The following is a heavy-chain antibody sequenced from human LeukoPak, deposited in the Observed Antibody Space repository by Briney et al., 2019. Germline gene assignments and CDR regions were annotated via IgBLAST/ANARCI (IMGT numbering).Heavy chain of an antibody. J-gene: IGHJ6*03. V-gene: IGHV3-21*01. CDR2: ISSSSSYI. Sequence: PGGSLRLSCAASGFTFSSYSMNWVRQAPGKGLEWVSSISSSSSYIYYADSVKGRFTISRDSAKNSLYLQMNSLRAEDTAVYYCARESYSGYDWSYYMDVWGKGTTVTVSS. CDR3: ARESYSGYDWSYYMDV. CDR1: GFTFSSYS. D-gene: IGHD5-12*01.